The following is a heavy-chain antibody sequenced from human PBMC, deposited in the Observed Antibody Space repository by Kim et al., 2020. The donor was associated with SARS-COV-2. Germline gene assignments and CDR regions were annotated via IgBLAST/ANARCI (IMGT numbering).Heavy chain of an antibody. D-gene: IGHD4-17*01. J-gene: IGHJ3*02. V-gene: IGHV3-23*01. Sequence: DSVKGRFTISRDNSKNTLYLQMNSLRAEDTAVYYCAKDPWENYGGNFPAIWGQGTMVTVSS. CDR3: AKDPWENYGGNFPAI.